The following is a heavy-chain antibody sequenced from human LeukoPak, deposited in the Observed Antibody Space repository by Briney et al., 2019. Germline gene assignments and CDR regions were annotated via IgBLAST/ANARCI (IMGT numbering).Heavy chain of an antibody. V-gene: IGHV3-30*02. Sequence: GGSLRLSCAASGFTFSKYGMHWVRQAPGKGLEWVAFIRHDGSKEYCADSLQGRFTISRDNSKNTVNVQMNSLRAEDTAVYYCAREILAPGKTHDYWGQGTLVTVSS. CDR3: AREILAPGKTHDY. CDR2: IRHDGSKE. CDR1: GFTFSKYG. J-gene: IGHJ4*02.